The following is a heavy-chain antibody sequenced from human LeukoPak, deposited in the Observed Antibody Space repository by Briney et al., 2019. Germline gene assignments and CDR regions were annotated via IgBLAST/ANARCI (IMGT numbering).Heavy chain of an antibody. CDR3: ARDTGGGYSCYDC. CDR1: GFTFSSYW. CDR2: IKQDGSEK. V-gene: IGHV3-7*01. D-gene: IGHD5-18*01. Sequence: GGSLRLSCAASGFTFSSYWMTWIRQAPGKGLEWVANIKQDGSEKYYVDSVKGRFTISRDNAKNSLYLQVNSLRAEDTAVYYCARDTGGGYSCYDCWGQGTLVTVSS. J-gene: IGHJ4*02.